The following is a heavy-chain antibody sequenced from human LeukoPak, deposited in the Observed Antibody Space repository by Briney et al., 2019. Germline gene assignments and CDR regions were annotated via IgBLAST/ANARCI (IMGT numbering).Heavy chain of an antibody. Sequence: GGSLRLSCAASGFTFSSYAMSWVHQAPGKGLEWVSAISGSGGSTYYADSVKGRFTISRDNSKNTLYLQMNSLRAEDTAVYYCAKAGYCSGGSCYSISSNWFDPWGQGTLVTVSS. CDR1: GFTFSSYA. CDR2: ISGSGGST. J-gene: IGHJ5*02. D-gene: IGHD2-15*01. V-gene: IGHV3-23*01. CDR3: AKAGYCSGGSCYSISSNWFDP.